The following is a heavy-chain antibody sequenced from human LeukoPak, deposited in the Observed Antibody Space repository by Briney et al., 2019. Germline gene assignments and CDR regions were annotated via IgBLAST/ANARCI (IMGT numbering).Heavy chain of an antibody. Sequence: GGSLRLSCAASGFTFSSYGMSWVRRAPGKGLEWVSAISGSGGSTYYADSVKGRFTISGDNARNSLYLQMNSLRAEDTAVYYCARSQPTIVGATNAAFDIWGQGTMVTVSS. CDR2: ISGSGGST. V-gene: IGHV3-23*01. D-gene: IGHD1-26*01. J-gene: IGHJ3*02. CDR3: ARSQPTIVGATNAAFDI. CDR1: GFTFSSYG.